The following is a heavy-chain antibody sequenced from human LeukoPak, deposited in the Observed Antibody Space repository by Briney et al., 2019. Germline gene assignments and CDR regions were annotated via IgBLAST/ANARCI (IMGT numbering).Heavy chain of an antibody. CDR1: GYSISSGYY. CDR2: IYHSGST. J-gene: IGHJ4*02. V-gene: IGHV4-38-2*02. CDR3: ARETGDGYTNIDY. Sequence: SETLSLTCTVSGYSISSGYYWGWIRQPPGKGLEWIGSIYHSGSTYYNPSLKSRVTISVDTSKNQFSLKLSSVTAADTAVYYCARETGDGYTNIDYWGQGTLVSVSS. D-gene: IGHD5-24*01.